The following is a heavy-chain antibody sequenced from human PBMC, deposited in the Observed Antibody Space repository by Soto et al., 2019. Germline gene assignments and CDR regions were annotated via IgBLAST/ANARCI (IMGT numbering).Heavy chain of an antibody. V-gene: IGHV1-2*04. Sequence: ASVKVSCKASGYTFTGYYMHCVRQAPGQGLEWMGWINPNSGGTNYAQKFQGWVTMTRDTSISTAYMELSRLRSDDTAVYYCARGLPPYYDILTGYYRYYGMDVWGQGTTVTVSS. CDR1: GYTFTGYY. CDR2: INPNSGGT. CDR3: ARGLPPYYDILTGYYRYYGMDV. D-gene: IGHD3-9*01. J-gene: IGHJ6*02.